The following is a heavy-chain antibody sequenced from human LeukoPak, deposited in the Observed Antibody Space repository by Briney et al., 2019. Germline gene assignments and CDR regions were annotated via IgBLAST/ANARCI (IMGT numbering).Heavy chain of an antibody. CDR1: GFTFSIFG. CDR2: ISPDGNKE. J-gene: IGHJ4*02. V-gene: IGHV3-30*18. D-gene: IGHD1/OR15-1a*01. CDR3: AKINNVDDF. Sequence: RLGGSLRLSCSASGFTFSIFGIHWVRQAPGKGLEWVAAISPDGNKEYYTESVKGRFTVSRDNSNNMIYLQINSLRAEDSAVYYCAKINNVDDFWGQGTLVTVSS.